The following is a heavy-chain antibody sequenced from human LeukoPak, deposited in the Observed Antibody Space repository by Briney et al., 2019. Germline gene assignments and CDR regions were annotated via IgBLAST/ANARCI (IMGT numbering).Heavy chain of an antibody. CDR3: ARHRSEGSYPLDS. J-gene: IGHJ4*02. CDR1: GGSVSSYY. V-gene: IGHV4-59*08. CDR2: IHNCGRT. Sequence: SPSETLSLTCSVSGGSVSSYYWSWIRQSPGKGLEWIGYIHNCGRTNYNPSLKSRVTGFVDTSKNQFSLKVTSVTAADTAVYYCARHRSEGSYPLDSWGQGALVIVSS.